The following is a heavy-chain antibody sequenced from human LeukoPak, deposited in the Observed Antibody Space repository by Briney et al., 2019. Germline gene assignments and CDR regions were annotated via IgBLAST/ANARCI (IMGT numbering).Heavy chain of an antibody. V-gene: IGHV1-8*01. CDR2: MNHNSGNT. D-gene: IGHD6-13*01. J-gene: IGHJ5*02. CDR3: ARGTGYSSSWYRGGNWFDH. Sequence: ASVTVSFKASGYTFTIYDINWVRQATGQGLEWMGWMNHNSGNTGYAQKFQGRVTMTRNTSISTAYMALSSLRSEDTAVYYCARGTGYSSSWYRGGNWFDHWGQGTLVAVSS. CDR1: GYTFTIYD.